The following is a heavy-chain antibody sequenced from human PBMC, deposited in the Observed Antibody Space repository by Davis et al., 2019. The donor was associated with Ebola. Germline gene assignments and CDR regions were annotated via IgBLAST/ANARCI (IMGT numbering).Heavy chain of an antibody. Sequence: PSETLSLTCTVSGGSISSGDYYWGWVRQPPGKGLEWIGKIYYGGSTYYNPSLKSRVTISVDTSKNQFSLKLSSVTAADTALYYCARDKTRPGRFGVNPRDYYYYGMDVWGQGTTVTVSS. D-gene: IGHD3-3*01. CDR3: ARDKTRPGRFGVNPRDYYYYGMDV. CDR2: IYYGGST. V-gene: IGHV4-39*07. CDR1: GGSISSGDYY. J-gene: IGHJ6*02.